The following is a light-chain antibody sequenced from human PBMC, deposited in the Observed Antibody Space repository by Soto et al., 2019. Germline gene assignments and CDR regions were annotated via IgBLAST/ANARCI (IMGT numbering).Light chain of an antibody. CDR2: EAS. J-gene: IGLJ1*01. V-gene: IGLV2-18*01. CDR1: STDFVSYNR. CDR3: SLYTSENTYV. Sequence: QSALTQPPSVSGPPGQSVTISCTGTSTDFVSYNRVSWYQQPPGTAPKLIIYEASNRPSGVPDRFSGSKSGNTASLTISGLQAADEADYYCSLYTSENTYVVGTGTKV.